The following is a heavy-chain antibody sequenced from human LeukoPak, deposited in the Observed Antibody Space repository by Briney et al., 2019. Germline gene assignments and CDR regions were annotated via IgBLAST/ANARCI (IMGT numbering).Heavy chain of an antibody. CDR3: AKALSSTVFHNFGS. CDR2: ISYDGGIK. CDR1: GFTFSNYA. Sequence: GRSLRLSCAASGFTFSNYAMHWARQAPGKGLGWVAVISYDGGIKYSADSVKGRFTNSRDNSKNTLYLQMNSLRADDTAVYYCAKALSSTVFHNFGSWGQGTLVSVSS. V-gene: IGHV3-30*04. D-gene: IGHD2-2*01. J-gene: IGHJ4*02.